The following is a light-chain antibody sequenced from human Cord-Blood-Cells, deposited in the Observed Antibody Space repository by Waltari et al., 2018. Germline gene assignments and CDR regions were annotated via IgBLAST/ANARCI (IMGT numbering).Light chain of an antibody. J-gene: IGKJ2*01. Sequence: DIQMTQSPSTLSASLGDRVTITCRASQSISSWLAWYQQKPGKAPKLLIYKAASLESGVPSRFSGRGSGTEFTLTISRLQPDDFATYYCQQYNSYWYTFGQGTKLEIK. CDR2: KAA. CDR1: QSISSW. V-gene: IGKV1-5*03. CDR3: QQYNSYWYT.